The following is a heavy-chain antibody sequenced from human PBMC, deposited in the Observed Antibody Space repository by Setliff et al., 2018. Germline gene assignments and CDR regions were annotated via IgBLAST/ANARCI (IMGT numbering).Heavy chain of an antibody. D-gene: IGHD3-3*01. J-gene: IGHJ5*02. CDR2: MNPNSGNT. Sequence: ASVKVSCKASGYTFTSYDINWVRQATGQGLEWMGWMNPNSGNTGYAQKFQGRVTMTEDTSTDTAYMELSSLRSEDTAVYYCATGGRFLEWLGPVTWWFDPWGQGTLVTAPQ. V-gene: IGHV1-8*02. CDR3: ATGGRFLEWLGPVTWWFDP. CDR1: GYTFTSYD.